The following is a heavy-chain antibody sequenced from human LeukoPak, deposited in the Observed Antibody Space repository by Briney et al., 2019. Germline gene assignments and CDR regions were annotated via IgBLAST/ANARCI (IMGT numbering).Heavy chain of an antibody. J-gene: IGHJ4*02. CDR1: GYTFTGYY. V-gene: IGHV1-2*06. CDR2: INPNSGGT. CDR3: ARVPQWLVGLYYFDY. D-gene: IGHD6-19*01. Sequence: ASVKVSCKASGYTFTGYYMHWVRQAPGQGLEWLGRINPNSGGTNYAQKFQGRVTMTRDTSISTAYMELSRLRSDDTAVYYCARVPQWLVGLYYFDYWGQGTLVTVSS.